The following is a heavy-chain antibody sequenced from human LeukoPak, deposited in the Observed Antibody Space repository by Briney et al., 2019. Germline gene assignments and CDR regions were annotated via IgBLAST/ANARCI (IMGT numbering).Heavy chain of an antibody. CDR2: INHSGST. D-gene: IGHD5-12*01. Sequence: SETLSLTCAVYGGSFSGYYWSWIRQPPGKGLEWIGEINHSGSTNYNPSLKSRVTISVDTSKNQFSLKLSSVTAADTAVYYCARDRKGYIGNAFDIWGQGTMVTVSS. J-gene: IGHJ3*02. CDR3: ARDRKGYIGNAFDI. V-gene: IGHV4-34*01. CDR1: GGSFSGYY.